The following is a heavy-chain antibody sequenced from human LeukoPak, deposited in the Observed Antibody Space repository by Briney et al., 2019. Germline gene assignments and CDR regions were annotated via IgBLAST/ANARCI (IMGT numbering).Heavy chain of an antibody. J-gene: IGHJ5*02. Sequence: PSETLSLTCTVSGGSISNDYWSWIRQPPGKGLECIGYIYYTGSTNYNPSLKSRVTISVNTSKNQLSLKLSSVTAADSAVYYCARARTGFDLWGQGALVTVSS. CDR2: IYYTGST. CDR1: GGSISNDY. D-gene: IGHD1-1*01. CDR3: ARARTGFDL. V-gene: IGHV4-59*01.